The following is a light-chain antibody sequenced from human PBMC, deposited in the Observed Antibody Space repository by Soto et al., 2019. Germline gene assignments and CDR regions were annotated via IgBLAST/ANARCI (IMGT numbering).Light chain of an antibody. CDR2: GAS. CDR3: QQYNNWHPLT. V-gene: IGKV3-15*01. CDR1: QSISSN. J-gene: IGKJ1*01. Sequence: EVVMTQSPSTLAVSPGESATLSCGASQSISSNKLAWYQQKPGQAPRLLIYGASTSATGIPASFSGSGSGTDFTLTISSLQSEDFAVYYCQQYNNWHPLTFGQGTKVDIK.